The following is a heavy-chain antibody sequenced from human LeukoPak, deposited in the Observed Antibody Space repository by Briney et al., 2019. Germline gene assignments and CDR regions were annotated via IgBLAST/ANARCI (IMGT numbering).Heavy chain of an antibody. D-gene: IGHD6-19*01. V-gene: IGHV1-69*05. CDR2: IIPIFGTA. CDR1: GGTFSSYA. CDR3: ARESFSGSGWPY. J-gene: IGHJ4*02. Sequence: SVKVSCKASGGTFSSYAISWVRQAPGQGLEWMGRIIPIFGTANYAQKFQGRVTITTDEPTSTAYMELSSLRSEDTAVYYCARESFSGSGWPYWGQGTLVTVSS.